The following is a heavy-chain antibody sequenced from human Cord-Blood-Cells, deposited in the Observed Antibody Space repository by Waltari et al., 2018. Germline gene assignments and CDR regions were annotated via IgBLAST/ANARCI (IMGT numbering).Heavy chain of an antibody. CDR3: ARGQQWLVEGWYFDL. CDR1: GFTVSSKY. D-gene: IGHD6-19*01. Sequence: EVQLVESGGGLIQPGGSLRLSCAASGFTVSSKYMSWVRRAPGKGLEWVSVRYSGGSTDYADSVKGRFTISRDNAKNTLYLQMNSLRAEDTAVYYCARGQQWLVEGWYFDLWGRGTLVTVSS. V-gene: IGHV3-53*01. CDR2: RYSGGST. J-gene: IGHJ2*01.